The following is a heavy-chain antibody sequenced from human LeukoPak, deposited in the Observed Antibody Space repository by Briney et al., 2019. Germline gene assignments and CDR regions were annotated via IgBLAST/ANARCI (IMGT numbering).Heavy chain of an antibody. J-gene: IGHJ6*02. CDR1: GYTFTSYG. CDR3: ATGSGRTDFYYYYGMDV. V-gene: IGHV1-18*01. CDR2: ISAYNGNT. Sequence: ASVKVSCKASGYTFTSYGISWVRQAPGQGLEWMGWISAYNGNTNYAQKLQGRVTMTEDTSTDTAYMELSSLRSEDTAVYYCATGSGRTDFYYYYGMDVWGQGTTVTVSS. D-gene: IGHD6-19*01.